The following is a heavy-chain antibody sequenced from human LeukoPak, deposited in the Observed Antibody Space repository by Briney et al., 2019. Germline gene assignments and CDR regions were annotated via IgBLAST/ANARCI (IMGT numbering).Heavy chain of an antibody. CDR2: ICGHGISI. V-gene: IGHV3-21*01. Sequence: GGSLRLSCEASGFTFSNYAMSWVRQAPGKGLEWVSGICGHGISIYYADSVKGRFTISRDNAKNSLYLQMNSLRAEDTAVYYCARPPYDSSGYYYDQYYYYYMDVWGKGTTVTVSS. CDR1: GFTFSNYA. CDR3: ARPPYDSSGYYYDQYYYYYMDV. J-gene: IGHJ6*03. D-gene: IGHD3-22*01.